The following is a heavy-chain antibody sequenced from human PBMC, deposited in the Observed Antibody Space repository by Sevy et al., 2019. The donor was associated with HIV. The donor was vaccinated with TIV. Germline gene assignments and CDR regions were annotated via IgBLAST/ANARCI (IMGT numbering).Heavy chain of an antibody. J-gene: IGHJ4*02. CDR2: IKQDGSEK. D-gene: IGHD3-10*01. CDR1: GFTFSSYW. Sequence: GGSLRLSCAASGFTFSSYWMSWVRQAPGKGLEWVANIKQDGSEKYYVDSVKGRFTISSDNAKNSLYLQMNSLRAEDTAVYYCARDLNYGLRGWTRFDYWGQGTLVTVSS. CDR3: ARDLNYGLRGWTRFDY. V-gene: IGHV3-7*01.